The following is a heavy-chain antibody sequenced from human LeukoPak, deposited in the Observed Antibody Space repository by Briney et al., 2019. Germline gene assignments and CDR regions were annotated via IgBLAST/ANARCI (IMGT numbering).Heavy chain of an antibody. CDR1: GGSISSYY. V-gene: IGHV4-4*07. J-gene: IGHJ3*02. CDR2: IYTSGST. CDR3: ASPLVDQGGDAFDI. D-gene: IGHD2-8*02. Sequence: PSETLSLTCTVSGGSISSYYWSWIRQPAGKGLEWIGRIYTSGSTNYNPSLKSRVTMSVDTSKNQFSLKLSSVTAADTAVYYCASPLVDQGGDAFDIWGQGTMVTVSS.